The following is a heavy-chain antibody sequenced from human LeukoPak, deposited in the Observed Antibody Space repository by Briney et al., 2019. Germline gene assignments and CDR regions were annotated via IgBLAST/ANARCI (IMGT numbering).Heavy chain of an antibody. CDR3: AREPGGSYYDY. J-gene: IGHJ4*02. CDR2: ISSGGTYI. CDR1: GFTFSSYS. V-gene: IGHV3-21*01. D-gene: IGHD1-26*01. Sequence: GGSLRLSCAASGFTFSSYSMNWVRQAPGKGLEWVSSISSGGTYIYYADSVKGRFTISRDNAKNSLYLQMNSLRAEETAVYYCAREPGGSYYDYWGQGTLVTVSS.